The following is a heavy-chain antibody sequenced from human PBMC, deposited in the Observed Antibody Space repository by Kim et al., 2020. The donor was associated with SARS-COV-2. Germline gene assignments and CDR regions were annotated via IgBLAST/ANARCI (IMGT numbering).Heavy chain of an antibody. CDR1: GFSLSNYW. D-gene: IGHD5-18*01. Sequence: GGSLRLSCEASGFSLSNYWMSWVRQAPEKGLEWVASLRYEGSAKFYADSVKGRFTISRDSAHNSLFLHMSSLRAEDSALYYCARSISDTESPRVGIYF. J-gene: IGHJ1*01. CDR3: ARSISDTESPRVGIYF. CDR2: LRYEGSAK. V-gene: IGHV3-7*01.